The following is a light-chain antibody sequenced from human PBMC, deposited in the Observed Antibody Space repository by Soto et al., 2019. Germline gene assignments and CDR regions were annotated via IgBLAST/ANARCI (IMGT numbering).Light chain of an antibody. CDR3: QQSNKGPRT. Sequence: KVLTHSPGALSLSPCESATLSCKASQTISSSYLAGYQQKPGQAPRLLIYAASTRATGIPARFSGSGSGTEFTRTISSRHSGDFAVYCCQQSNKGPRTSGQGTKVDIK. CDR1: QTISSSY. CDR2: AAS. V-gene: IGKV3-15*01. J-gene: IGKJ1*01.